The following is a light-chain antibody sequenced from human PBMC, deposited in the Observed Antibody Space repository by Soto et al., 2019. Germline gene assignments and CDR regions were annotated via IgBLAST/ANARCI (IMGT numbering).Light chain of an antibody. J-gene: IGKJ4*01. Sequence: EIVLTQSPATLYFSPGERDTLSCRASQTVGSYLAWYQQKPGQAPRLLIYDASNRATGIPARFSGSGSGTDLALTISSLEPEDVAVYHCRQRRNLPLTFGGGTKVEIK. CDR1: QTVGSY. CDR3: RQRRNLPLT. V-gene: IGKV3-11*01. CDR2: DAS.